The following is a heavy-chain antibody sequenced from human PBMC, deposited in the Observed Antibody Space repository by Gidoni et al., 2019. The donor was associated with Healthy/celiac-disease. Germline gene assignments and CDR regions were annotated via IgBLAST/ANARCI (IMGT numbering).Heavy chain of an antibody. CDR1: GFTFSSYS. V-gene: IGHV3-48*01. D-gene: IGHD2-2*01. Sequence: EVQLVESGGGLVQPGGSLSLSCAASGFTFSSYSMNWVRQAPGKGLEWVSYISSSSSTIYYADSVKGRFTISRDNAKNSLYLQMNSLRAEDTAVYYCAREYCSSTSCHRLSSYYYGMDVWGQGTTVTVSS. CDR3: AREYCSSTSCHRLSSYYYGMDV. CDR2: ISSSSSTI. J-gene: IGHJ6*02.